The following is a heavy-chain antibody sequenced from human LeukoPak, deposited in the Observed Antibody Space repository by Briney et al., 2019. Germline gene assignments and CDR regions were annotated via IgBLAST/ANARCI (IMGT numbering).Heavy chain of an antibody. Sequence: SETLSLTRTVSGGSISSHYWSWIRQPPGKGLEWIGYIYYSGSTNYNPSLKSRVTISVDTSKNQFSLKLSSVTAADTAVYYCARVSGYDFWSGYYTGWFDPWGQGTLVTVSS. CDR1: GGSISSHY. CDR2: IYYSGST. D-gene: IGHD3-3*01. J-gene: IGHJ5*02. V-gene: IGHV4-59*11. CDR3: ARVSGYDFWSGYYTGWFDP.